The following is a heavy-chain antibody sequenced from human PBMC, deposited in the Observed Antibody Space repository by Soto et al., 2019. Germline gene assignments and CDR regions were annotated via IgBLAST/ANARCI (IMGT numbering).Heavy chain of an antibody. CDR3: AKEYSGYDNYYYYYYMDV. D-gene: IGHD5-12*01. J-gene: IGHJ6*03. CDR2: ISYDGSNK. V-gene: IGHV3-30*18. Sequence: SGGSLRLSCAASGFTFSNYGMNWVRQAPGKGLEWVAVISYDGSNKYYADSVKGRFTISRDNSKNTLYLQMNSLRAEDTAVYYCAKEYSGYDNYYYYYYMDVWGKGTTVTVSS. CDR1: GFTFSNYG.